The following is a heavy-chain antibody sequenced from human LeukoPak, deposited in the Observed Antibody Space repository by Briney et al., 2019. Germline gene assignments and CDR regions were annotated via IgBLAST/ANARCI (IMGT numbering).Heavy chain of an antibody. D-gene: IGHD5-18*01. CDR1: GFTFSSYS. CDR2: ISSSSGYI. CDR3: ARAAANNEFDY. V-gene: IGHV3-21*01. Sequence: GGSLRLSCAASGFTFSSYSMNWVRQAPGKGLEWVSSISSSSGYIYYADSVKGRFTISRDNAKNSLYLQMNSLRAEDTAVYYCARAAANNEFDYWGQGTLVTVSS. J-gene: IGHJ4*02.